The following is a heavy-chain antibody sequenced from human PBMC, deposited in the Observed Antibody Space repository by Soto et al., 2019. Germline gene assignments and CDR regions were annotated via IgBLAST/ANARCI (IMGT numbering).Heavy chain of an antibody. D-gene: IGHD3-10*01. CDR1: GGSFSGYY. CDR2: INHSGST. J-gene: IGHJ6*03. CDR3: ARAPLYYYGSGSPYYYYMDV. Sequence: SETLSLTCAVYGGSFSGYYWSWIRQPPGKGLEWIGEINHSGSTNYNPSLKSRVTISVDTSKNQFSLKLSSVTAADTAVYYCARAPLYYYGSGSPYYYYMDVWGKGTTVTVSS. V-gene: IGHV4-34*01.